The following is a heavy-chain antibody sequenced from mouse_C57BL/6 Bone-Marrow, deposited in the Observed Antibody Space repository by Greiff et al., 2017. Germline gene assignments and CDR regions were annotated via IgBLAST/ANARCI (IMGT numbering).Heavy chain of an antibody. CDR2: IYYSGTI. D-gene: IGHD2-5*01. CDR3: ARHYSNSWYFDV. V-gene: IGHV3-5*01. CDR1: GISITTGNYR. J-gene: IGHJ1*03. Sequence: EVQLQQSGPGLVKPSQTVFLTCTVTGISITTGNYRWSWIRQFPGNKLEWIGYIYYSGTITYNPSLTSRTTITRDTPKNQFFLEMNSLTAEDTATYYCARHYSNSWYFDVWGTGTTVTVAS.